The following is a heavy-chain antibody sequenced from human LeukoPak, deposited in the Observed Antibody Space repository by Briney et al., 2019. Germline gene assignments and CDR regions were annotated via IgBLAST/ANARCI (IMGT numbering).Heavy chain of an antibody. J-gene: IGHJ6*03. CDR3: ARDGDIVVVPAAGGYYYYMDV. CDR2: ISAYNGNT. CDR1: GYTFTSYG. Sequence: GASVKVSCKASGYTFTSYGISWVRQAPGQGLEWMGWISAYNGNTNYAQKLQGRVTMTTDTSTSTAYMELRSLRSDDTAVYYCARDGDIVVVPAAGGYYYYMDVWGKGTTVTVSS. V-gene: IGHV1-18*01. D-gene: IGHD2-2*01.